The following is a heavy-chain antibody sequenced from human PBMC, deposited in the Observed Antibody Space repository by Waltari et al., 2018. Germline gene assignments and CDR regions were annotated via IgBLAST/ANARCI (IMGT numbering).Heavy chain of an antibody. V-gene: IGHV4-34*01. CDR2: INHSGST. D-gene: IGHD3-3*01. J-gene: IGHJ6*03. CDR3: ARGAFLRFLEWAYYYYYMDV. CDR1: GGSFSGYY. Sequence: QVQLQQWGAGLLTPSETLSLTCAVYGGSFSGYYWSWIRQPPGQGLEWIGEINHSGSTNYNPSLKSRVTISVDTSKNQFSLKLSSVTAADTAVYYCARGAFLRFLEWAYYYYYMDVWGKGTTVTISS.